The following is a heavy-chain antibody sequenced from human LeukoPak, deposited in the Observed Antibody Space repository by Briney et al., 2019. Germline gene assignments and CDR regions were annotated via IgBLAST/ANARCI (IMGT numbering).Heavy chain of an antibody. CDR1: GYTFPSYG. D-gene: IGHD3-22*01. V-gene: IGHV1-18*01. Sequence: ASVKVSCKASGYTFPSYGFTWVRQAPGQGLEWMGWISVYHGKTNYAQKFQGRVIMTTDTSTSTAYMELRSLRSDDTAVYYCARDGPYYYESSGYYPYFDYWGQGTLVTVSS. CDR3: ARDGPYYYESSGYYPYFDY. CDR2: ISVYHGKT. J-gene: IGHJ4*02.